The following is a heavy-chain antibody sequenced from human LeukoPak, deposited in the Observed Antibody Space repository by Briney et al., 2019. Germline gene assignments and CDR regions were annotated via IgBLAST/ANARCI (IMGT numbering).Heavy chain of an antibody. CDR3: ARIYSGSPRDY. V-gene: IGHV4-59*01. CDR2: IYYSGST. Sequence: PSETLSLTCTVSGGSISSYYWSWIQQPPGKGLEWIGYIYYSGSTNYNPSLKSRVTISVDTSKNQFSLKLSSVTAADTAVYYCARIYSGSPRDYWGQGTLVTVSS. CDR1: GGSISSYY. J-gene: IGHJ4*02. D-gene: IGHD1-26*01.